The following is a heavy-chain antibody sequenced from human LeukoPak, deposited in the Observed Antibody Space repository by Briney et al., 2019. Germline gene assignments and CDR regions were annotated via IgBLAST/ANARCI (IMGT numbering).Heavy chain of an antibody. D-gene: IGHD1-20*01. Sequence: TGGSLRLSCAASGFTFSNAWMSWVRQAPGKGLEWVGRIKSKTDGGTTDYAAPVKGRFTISRDDSKNTLYLQMNSLKTEDTAVYYCTTDPFKWNEGYMDVWGKGTTLTVSS. CDR2: IKSKTDGGTT. CDR3: TTDPFKWNEGYMDV. V-gene: IGHV3-15*01. CDR1: GFTFSNAW. J-gene: IGHJ6*03.